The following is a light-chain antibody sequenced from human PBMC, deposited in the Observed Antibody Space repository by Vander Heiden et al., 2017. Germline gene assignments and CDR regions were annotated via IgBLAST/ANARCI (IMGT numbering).Light chain of an antibody. V-gene: IGLV3-21*02. CDR1: NIGSKS. J-gene: IGLJ2*01. CDR3: QVWDSSSDNVV. Sequence: SYVLTQPPSVSVAPGQTARIMCGGKNIGSKSVHWYQHKPGQAPVLVVYDDSDRPSGIPERFSGSNSGNTATLTISRVEAGDEADYYCQVWDSSSDNVVFGGGTKLTVL. CDR2: DDS.